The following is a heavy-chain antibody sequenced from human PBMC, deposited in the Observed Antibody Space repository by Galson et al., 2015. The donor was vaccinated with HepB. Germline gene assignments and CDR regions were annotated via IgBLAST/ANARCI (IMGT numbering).Heavy chain of an antibody. CDR3: ARVADVDYGDHSYFDY. J-gene: IGHJ4*02. Sequence: SLRLSCAASGFTFSDYYMSWIRQAPGKGLEWLSYISHSTLYTNYADSVKGRITISRDNARNSLYLQLHSLRAEDTAVYYCARVADVDYGDHSYFDYWGQGTLVTVSS. V-gene: IGHV3-11*06. CDR2: ISHSTLYT. D-gene: IGHD4-17*01. CDR1: GFTFSDYY.